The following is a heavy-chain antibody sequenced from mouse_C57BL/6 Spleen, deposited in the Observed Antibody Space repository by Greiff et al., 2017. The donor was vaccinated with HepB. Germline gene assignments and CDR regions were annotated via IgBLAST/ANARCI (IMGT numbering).Heavy chain of an antibody. V-gene: IGHV1-53*01. D-gene: IGHD1-1*01. Sequence: QVQLQQPGTELVKPGASVKLSCKASGYTITSYWMHWVKQRPGQGLEWIGNINPSNGGTNYNEKFKSKATLTVDKSSSTAYMQLSSLTSEDSAVYYCARHPHYYGRAMDYWGQGTSVTVAS. J-gene: IGHJ4*01. CDR2: INPSNGGT. CDR3: ARHPHYYGRAMDY. CDR1: GYTITSYW.